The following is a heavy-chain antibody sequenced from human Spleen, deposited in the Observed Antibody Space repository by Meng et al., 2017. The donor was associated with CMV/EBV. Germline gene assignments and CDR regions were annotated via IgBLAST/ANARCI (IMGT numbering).Heavy chain of an antibody. V-gene: IGHV1-18*01. D-gene: IGHD6-13*01. CDR1: GYTFTSYG. CDR3: ARELFSSSWDYYGMDV. CDR2: ISAYNGNT. Sequence: ASVKVSCKASGYTFTSYGISWVRQAPGQGLEWMGWISAYNGNTNYAQKLQGRVTMTTDTSTSTAYMELSSLRSEDTAVYYCARELFSSSWDYYGMDVWGQGTAVTVSS. J-gene: IGHJ6*02.